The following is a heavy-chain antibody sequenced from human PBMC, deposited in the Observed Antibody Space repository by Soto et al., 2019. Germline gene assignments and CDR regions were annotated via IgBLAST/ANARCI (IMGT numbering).Heavy chain of an antibody. J-gene: IGHJ5*02. V-gene: IGHV1-3*01. CDR1: GYTFTRYT. CDR2: INPDNGNT. Sequence: QVQLVQSGAEVKKPGASVKISCKASGYTFTRYTMNWVRQAPGQRLEWMGWINPDNGNTKSSQKFQDRVIITRDTSASTAYMDLSSLRSEDTAVYYCARGIATGQVDPWGSGTLVTVSS. CDR3: ARGIATGQVDP. D-gene: IGHD2-15*01.